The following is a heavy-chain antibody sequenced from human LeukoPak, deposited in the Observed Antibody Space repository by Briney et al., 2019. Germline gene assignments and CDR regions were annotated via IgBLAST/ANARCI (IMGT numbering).Heavy chain of an antibody. CDR1: GFTFSSYA. J-gene: IGHJ1*01. D-gene: IGHD6-19*01. V-gene: IGHV3-64*01. CDR2: ISSNGGST. CDR3: ARDVRNEYSSGWLSLGYFQH. Sequence: GGSLRLSCAASGFTFSSYAMHWARQAPGKGLEYVSAISSNGGSTYYANSVKGRFTISRDNSKNTLYLQMGSLRAEDMAVYYCARDVRNEYSSGWLSLGYFQHWGQGTLVTVSS.